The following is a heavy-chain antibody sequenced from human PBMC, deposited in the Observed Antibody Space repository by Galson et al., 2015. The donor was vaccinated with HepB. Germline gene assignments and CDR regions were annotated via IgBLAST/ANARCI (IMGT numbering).Heavy chain of an antibody. D-gene: IGHD4-11*01. CDR3: AREPDYSAKLAQMTSPQYYYYMDV. CDR1: GFTFSSYS. Sequence: SLRLSCAASGFTFSSYSMNWVRQAPGKGLEWVSSISSSSSYIYYADSVKGRFTISRDNAKNSLYLQMNSLRAEDTAVYYCAREPDYSAKLAQMTSPQYYYYMDVWGKGTTVTVSS. J-gene: IGHJ6*03. CDR2: ISSSSSYI. V-gene: IGHV3-21*01.